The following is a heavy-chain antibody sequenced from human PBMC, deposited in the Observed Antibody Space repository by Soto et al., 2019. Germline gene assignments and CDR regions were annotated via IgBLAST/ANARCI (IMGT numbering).Heavy chain of an antibody. CDR1: GGTFSSYT. D-gene: IGHD4-17*01. V-gene: IGHV1-69*02. J-gene: IGHJ4*02. CDR2: IIPILGIA. CDR3: ARNHGDYADLVY. Sequence: QVQLVQSGAEVKKPGSSVKVSCKASGGTFSSYTISWVRQAPGQGLEWMGRIIPILGIANYAQKFQGRVTITADKTTNTAYMELTSLRSEDTAVYYCARNHGDYADLVYGGQGTLDIVSS.